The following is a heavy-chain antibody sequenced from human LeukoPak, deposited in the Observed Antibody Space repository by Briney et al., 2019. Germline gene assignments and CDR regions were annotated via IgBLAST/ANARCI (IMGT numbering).Heavy chain of an antibody. J-gene: IGHJ4*02. CDR1: GVSISSSY. V-gene: IGHV3-23*01. D-gene: IGHD2-15*01. CDR2: ISVSGGGT. CDR3: AKGDDDRYCSGGSCYGFDY. Sequence: ETLSLTCTVSGVSISSSYWSWIRQPPGKGLEWVSSISVSGGGTYYADSVKGRFTISRDNSMNTLYLQMTSLRAEDTALYYCAKGDDDRYCSGGSCYGFDYWGQGTLVTVSS.